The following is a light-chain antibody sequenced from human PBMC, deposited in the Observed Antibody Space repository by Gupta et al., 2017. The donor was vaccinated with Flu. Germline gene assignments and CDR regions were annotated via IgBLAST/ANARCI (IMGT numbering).Light chain of an antibody. CDR2: DAS. J-gene: IGKJ4*01. CDR3: QQRSNGPPALT. V-gene: IGKV3-11*01. Sequence: TLSLSPGERATLSCRASQSVSSYLAWYQQKPGQAPRLLIYDASNRATGITARFSGSGAGTDFTLTISSREPEDFAVYYCQQRSNGPPALTFGGGTKVEIK. CDR1: QSVSSY.